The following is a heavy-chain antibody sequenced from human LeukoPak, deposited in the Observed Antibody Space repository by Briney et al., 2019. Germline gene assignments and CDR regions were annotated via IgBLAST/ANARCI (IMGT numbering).Heavy chain of an antibody. V-gene: IGHV3-48*03. D-gene: IGHD3-10*01. CDR1: GFTFSNYE. Sequence: GGSLRLSCEASGFTFSNYEMNWVRQAPGKGLEWVSYISDSGVAIYYADSVKGRFTISRDNARKSIFLQMNSLRVEDTAIYYCARDSMVRGVRPYYFDSWGQGTLVAVSS. CDR2: ISDSGVAI. CDR3: ARDSMVRGVRPYYFDS. J-gene: IGHJ4*02.